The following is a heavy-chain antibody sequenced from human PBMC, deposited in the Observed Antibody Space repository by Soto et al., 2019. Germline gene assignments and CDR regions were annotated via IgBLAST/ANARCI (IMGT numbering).Heavy chain of an antibody. CDR3: ARDRSPVVTGWFDP. Sequence: ASVKVSCKASGYTFISYYMHWVRQAPGQGLEWMGIINPSGGSTSYAQKFQGRVTMTRDTSASTAYMELSSLRSEDTAVYYCARDRSPVVTGWFDPWGQGTLVTVSS. CDR2: INPSGGST. J-gene: IGHJ5*02. D-gene: IGHD2-15*01. V-gene: IGHV1-46*01. CDR1: GYTFISYY.